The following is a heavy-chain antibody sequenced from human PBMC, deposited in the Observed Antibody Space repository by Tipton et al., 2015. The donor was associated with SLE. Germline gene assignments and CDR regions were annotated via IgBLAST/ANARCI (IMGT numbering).Heavy chain of an antibody. V-gene: IGHV3-7*03. Sequence: SLRLSCAASGFTFSDYYMSWVRQAPGKGLEWVANIKPDGSEKFYVDSVKGRFTISRDNAKSSLYLQMNSLRAEETAVYYCAAYGRGYWGQGTLVTVSS. CDR2: IKPDGSEK. CDR1: GFTFSDYY. D-gene: IGHD3-10*01. CDR3: AAYGRGY. J-gene: IGHJ4*02.